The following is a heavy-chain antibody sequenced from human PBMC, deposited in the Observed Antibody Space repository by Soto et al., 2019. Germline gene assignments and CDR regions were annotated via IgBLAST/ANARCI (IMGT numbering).Heavy chain of an antibody. Sequence: GASVKVSCKASGYTFTRYYMHWVRQAPGQGLEWMGIINPSGSGTSYAQKFQGRVTMTGDTSTSTVCMELSSLRSEDTAVYYCARGLIVGATDFDYWGQGTLVTVSS. CDR3: ARGLIVGATDFDY. D-gene: IGHD1-26*01. CDR2: INPSGSGT. CDR1: GYTFTRYY. V-gene: IGHV1-46*01. J-gene: IGHJ4*02.